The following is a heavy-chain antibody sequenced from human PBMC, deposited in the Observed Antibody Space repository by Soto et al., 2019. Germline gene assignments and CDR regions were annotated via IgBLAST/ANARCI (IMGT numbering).Heavy chain of an antibody. Sequence: EVQLVESGGGLVQPGGSLRLSCAASAFTLSSYSMNWVRQAPGKGLEWVSYINSGSTTIYYADSVKGRFTISRDNAKNSLYLQMNSLRDEDTAVYYCARDNPRSSGWVVWGQGTTVTVSS. CDR1: AFTLSSYS. CDR3: ARDNPRSSGWVV. J-gene: IGHJ6*02. CDR2: INSGSTTI. V-gene: IGHV3-48*02.